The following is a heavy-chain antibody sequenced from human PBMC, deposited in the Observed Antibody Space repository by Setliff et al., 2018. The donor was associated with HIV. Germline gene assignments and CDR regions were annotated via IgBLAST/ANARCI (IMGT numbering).Heavy chain of an antibody. CDR2: IIPIFGTT. CDR1: GYTFTSDY. V-gene: IGHV1-46*01. Sequence: GASVKVSCKASGYTFTSDYIHWVRQAPGQGLEWMGIIIPIFGTTNYAQKFQGRVTITTDESTSTVYMELSSLRSEDTAVYYCARDRMGGYFTFDYWGQGTLVTVSS. J-gene: IGHJ4*02. CDR3: ARDRMGGYFTFDY. D-gene: IGHD3-3*01.